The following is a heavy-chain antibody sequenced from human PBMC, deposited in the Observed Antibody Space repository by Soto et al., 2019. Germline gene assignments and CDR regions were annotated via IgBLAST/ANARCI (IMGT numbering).Heavy chain of an antibody. D-gene: IGHD1-1*01. V-gene: IGHV4-38-2*01. CDR1: GYSISSAYY. CDR3: AKSGTTSPPFPKH. J-gene: IGHJ4*02. Sequence: PSETLSLTCAVSGYSISSAYYWGWIRQPPGKGLEWIGSIYHSGRTYYNPSLNSRVTISLDTSKNQFSLKLSSVTAADTAVYYCAKSGTTSPPFPKHWGQGTLVTVSS. CDR2: IYHSGRT.